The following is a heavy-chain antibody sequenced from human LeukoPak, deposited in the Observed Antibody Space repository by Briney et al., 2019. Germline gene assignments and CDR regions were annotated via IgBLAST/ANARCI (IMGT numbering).Heavy chain of an antibody. D-gene: IGHD1-26*01. CDR3: ARDVGDISLTWLVP. Sequence: GGSLRLSCAASGFTFSSYAMHWVRQAPGKGLEWVAVIWDDGQQKYYGDSVRGRFTISRDNSKNTMFLQMTSLRVEDTAVYYCARDVGDISLTWLVPWGQGTLVTVSS. J-gene: IGHJ5*02. CDR2: IWDDGQQK. CDR1: GFTFSSYA. V-gene: IGHV3-33*01.